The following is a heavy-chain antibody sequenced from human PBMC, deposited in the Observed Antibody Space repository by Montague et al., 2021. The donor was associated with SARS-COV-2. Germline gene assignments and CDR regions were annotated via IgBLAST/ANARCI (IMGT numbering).Heavy chain of an antibody. V-gene: IGHV4-61*02. CDR2: IYTSGST. Sequence: TLSLTCTVSGGSISSGSYYWSWIRQPAGKGLEWIGRIYTSGSTNYNPSLKSRVTISVDTSENQFSLKLSSVTAADTAVYYCARGVLRYFDWTSPFDYWGRGTLVTVSS. J-gene: IGHJ4*02. D-gene: IGHD3-9*01. CDR3: ARGVLRYFDWTSPFDY. CDR1: GGSISSGSYY.